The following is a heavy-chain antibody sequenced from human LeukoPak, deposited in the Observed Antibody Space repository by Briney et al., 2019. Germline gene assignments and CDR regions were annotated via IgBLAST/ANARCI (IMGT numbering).Heavy chain of an antibody. CDR1: GFTFSSYA. J-gene: IGHJ4*02. D-gene: IGHD6-13*01. V-gene: IGHV3-23*01. CDR2: ISGSGGST. Sequence: PGGSLRLSCAASGFTFSSYAMSWVRQAAGKGLEWVSAISGSGGSTYYADSVKGRFTISRDNSKNTLYLQMNSLRAEDTAVYYCAKSRPMYSSSPIDYWGQGTLVTVSS. CDR3: AKSRPMYSSSPIDY.